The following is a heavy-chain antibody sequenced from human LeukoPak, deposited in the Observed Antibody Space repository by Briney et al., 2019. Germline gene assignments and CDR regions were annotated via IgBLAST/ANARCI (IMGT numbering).Heavy chain of an antibody. Sequence: GGSLRLSCAASGFTFSSYGMHWVRQAPGKGLEWVAFIRYDGSNKYYADSVKGRFTISRDNSKNTLYLQMNSLRAEDTAVYYCAKDRGGLAYCGGDCYGDAFDIWGQGTMVTVSS. CDR3: AKDRGGLAYCGGDCYGDAFDI. J-gene: IGHJ3*02. D-gene: IGHD2-21*01. CDR1: GFTFSSYG. CDR2: IRYDGSNK. V-gene: IGHV3-30*02.